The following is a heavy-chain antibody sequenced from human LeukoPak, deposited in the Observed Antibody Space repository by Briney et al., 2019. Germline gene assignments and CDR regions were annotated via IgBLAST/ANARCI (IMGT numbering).Heavy chain of an antibody. D-gene: IGHD1-26*01. CDR1: GGSFSGYY. Sequence: SETLSLTCAVYGGSFSGYYRSWIRQPPGKGLEWIGEINHSGSTNYNPSLKSRVTISVDTSKNQFSLKLSSVTAADTAVYYCAGSTGGATTATYNWFDPWGQGTLVTVSS. J-gene: IGHJ5*02. CDR3: AGSTGGATTATYNWFDP. CDR2: INHSGST. V-gene: IGHV4-34*01.